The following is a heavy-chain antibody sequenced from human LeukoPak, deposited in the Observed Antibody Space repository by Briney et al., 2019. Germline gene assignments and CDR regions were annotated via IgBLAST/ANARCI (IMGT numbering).Heavy chain of an antibody. CDR2: IYYSGST. D-gene: IGHD5-12*01. CDR1: GGSISSYY. CDR3: ARTSGYSGYYFDY. Sequence: SETLSLTCTVSGGSISSYYWSWIRQPPGKGLEWIGYIYYSGSTNYNPSLKSRVTISVDTSKNQFSLKLSSVTAADTAVYYCARTSGYSGYYFDYWGQGNLVTVSS. J-gene: IGHJ4*02. V-gene: IGHV4-59*01.